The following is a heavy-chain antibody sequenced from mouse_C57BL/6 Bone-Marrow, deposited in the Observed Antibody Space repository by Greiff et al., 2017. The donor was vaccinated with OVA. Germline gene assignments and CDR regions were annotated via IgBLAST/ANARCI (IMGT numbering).Heavy chain of an antibody. CDR3: ARRRLLRRFCDY. D-gene: IGHD2-3*01. CDR2: INPSSGYT. J-gene: IGHJ2*01. Sequence: VQLQQSGAELAKPGASVKLSCKASGYTFTSYWMHWVKQRPGQGLEWIGYINPSSGYTTYNQKFKDKATLTADKSSSTAYMQLSSLTYEDSAVYDCARRRLLRRFCDYWGQGTTLTVSS. V-gene: IGHV1-7*01. CDR1: GYTFTSYW.